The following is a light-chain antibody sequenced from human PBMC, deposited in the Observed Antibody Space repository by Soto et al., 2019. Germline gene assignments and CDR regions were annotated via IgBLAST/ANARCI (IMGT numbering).Light chain of an antibody. CDR2: DVR. CDR1: SSDVGYYNY. J-gene: IGLJ1*01. Sequence: QSALTQPASVSGSPGQSITISCTGTSSDVGYYNYVSWYQQHPGKAPKLMIYDVRYRPSGVSDRFSGSKSGNTASLTLSGLQAEDEADYYCSSYTSSSTLVFGTGTKVTFL. CDR3: SSYTSSSTLV. V-gene: IGLV2-14*03.